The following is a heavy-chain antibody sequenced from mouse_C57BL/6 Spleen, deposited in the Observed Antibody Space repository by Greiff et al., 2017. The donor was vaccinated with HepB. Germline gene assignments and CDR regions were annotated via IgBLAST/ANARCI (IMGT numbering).Heavy chain of an antibody. J-gene: IGHJ4*01. Sequence: DVMLVESGGDLVKPGGSLKLSCAASGFTFSSYGMSWVRQTPDKRLEWVATISSGGSYTYYPDSVKGRFTISRDNAKNTLYLQMSSLKSEDTAMYYCARQITTVVGYAMDYWGQGTSVTVSS. CDR2: ISSGGSYT. CDR3: ARQITTVVGYAMDY. D-gene: IGHD1-1*01. CDR1: GFTFSSYG. V-gene: IGHV5-6*02.